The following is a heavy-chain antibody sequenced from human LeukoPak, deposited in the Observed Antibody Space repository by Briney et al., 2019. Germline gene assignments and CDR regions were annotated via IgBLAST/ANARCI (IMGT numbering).Heavy chain of an antibody. D-gene: IGHD3-9*01. V-gene: IGHV3-48*03. CDR3: ARVLRYFDWSYYFDY. J-gene: IGHJ4*02. CDR2: ISSSGSTI. Sequence: GGSLRLSCAASGFTFSSYEMNWVRQAPGKGLEWVSYISSSGSTIYYADSVKGRFTISRDNAKNSLYLQMNSLRAEDTAAYYCARVLRYFDWSYYFDYWGQGTLVTVSS. CDR1: GFTFSSYE.